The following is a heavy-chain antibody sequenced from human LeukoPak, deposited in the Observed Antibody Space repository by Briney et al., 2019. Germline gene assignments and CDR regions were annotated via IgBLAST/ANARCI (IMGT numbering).Heavy chain of an antibody. Sequence: PGRSLRLSCAASGFTFNSYAFHWVRQAPGKGLEWVAVISYDGSNKYYADSVKGRFTISRDNSKNTLYLQMNSLRAADTALYYCAKLIPLVDCSSTSCYGFDSWGQGTLVTVSS. J-gene: IGHJ4*02. V-gene: IGHV3-30-3*02. CDR3: AKLIPLVDCSSTSCYGFDS. D-gene: IGHD2-2*01. CDR1: GFTFNSYA. CDR2: ISYDGSNK.